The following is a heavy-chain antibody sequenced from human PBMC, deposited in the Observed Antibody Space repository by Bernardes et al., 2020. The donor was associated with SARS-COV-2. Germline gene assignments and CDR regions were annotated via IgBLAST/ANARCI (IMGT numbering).Heavy chain of an antibody. J-gene: IGHJ6*03. CDR3: ARDRRIFGVDYMDV. Sequence: GGSLRLSCAASGFTFSSYSMNCVRQAPGKGLEWVSSISSSSSYIYYADSVKGRFTISRDNAKNSLYLQMNSLRAEDTAVYYCARDRRIFGVDYMDVWGKGTTVTVSS. CDR1: GFTFSSYS. V-gene: IGHV3-21*01. CDR2: ISSSSSYI. D-gene: IGHD3-3*01.